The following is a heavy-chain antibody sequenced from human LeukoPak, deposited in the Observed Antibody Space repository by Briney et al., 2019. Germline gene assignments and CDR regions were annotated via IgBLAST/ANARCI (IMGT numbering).Heavy chain of an antibody. J-gene: IGHJ4*02. CDR3: AKAGNVYNGNPFDR. Sequence: GGSLRLSCAGSGFTFSNYGMHWVRRAPGKGLEWVALISYDGSNKYYADSVKGRFTISRDNSKNTLYLQMNSLRAEDTAVYYCAKAGNVYNGNPFDRGGRGTVVTVSS. D-gene: IGHD1-14*01. CDR2: ISYDGSNK. V-gene: IGHV3-30*18. CDR1: GFTFSNYG.